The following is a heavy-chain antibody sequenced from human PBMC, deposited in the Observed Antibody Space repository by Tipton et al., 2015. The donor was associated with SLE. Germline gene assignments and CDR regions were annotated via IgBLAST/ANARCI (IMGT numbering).Heavy chain of an antibody. D-gene: IGHD3-10*01. CDR3: ARRIGEAFEI. CDR2: VYYSGYT. CDR1: GGSIRSSNYY. Sequence: TLSLTCTVSGGSIRSSNYYWGWIRQPPGKGLEWIGSVYYSGYTFYNPSLKSRVTISVDTSKNQFSLKLSSVTAADTAVYYCARRIGEAFEIWGQGTMVSVSS. V-gene: IGHV4-39*07. J-gene: IGHJ3*02.